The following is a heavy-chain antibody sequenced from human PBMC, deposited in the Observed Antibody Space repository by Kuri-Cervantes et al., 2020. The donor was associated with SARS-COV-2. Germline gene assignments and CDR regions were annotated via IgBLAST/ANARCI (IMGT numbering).Heavy chain of an antibody. V-gene: IGHV4-34*01. Sequence: SETLSLTCAVYGGSFSGYYWSWIRQPPGKGLEWIGEINHSGSTNYNPSLKSRVTISVDTSKNQFSLKLSSVTAADTAVYYCARDRWGRPSHISRGHYDAFDIWGQGTMVTVSS. D-gene: IGHD7-27*01. CDR2: INHSGST. CDR1: GGSFSGYY. J-gene: IGHJ3*02. CDR3: ARDRWGRPSHISRGHYDAFDI.